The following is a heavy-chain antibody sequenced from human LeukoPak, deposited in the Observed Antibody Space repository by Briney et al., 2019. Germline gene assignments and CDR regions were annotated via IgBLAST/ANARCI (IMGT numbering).Heavy chain of an antibody. CDR2: ISYSGSTT. J-gene: IGHJ5*02. CDR1: GLTFSSFE. CDR3: ARAGPPAFDP. Sequence: GGSLRLSCAASGLTFSSFEMNWVRQAPGKGLEWVSYISYSGSTTSYADSVKGRFTISRDNAKNSLYLQMNSLRAEDTAVYYCARAGPPAFDPWGQGTLVTVSS. V-gene: IGHV3-48*03.